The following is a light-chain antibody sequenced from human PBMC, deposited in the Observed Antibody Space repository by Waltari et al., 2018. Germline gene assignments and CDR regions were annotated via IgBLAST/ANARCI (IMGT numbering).Light chain of an antibody. J-gene: IGKJ1*01. CDR3: QMYVRLPVT. V-gene: IGKV3-20*01. Sequence: EIVLTQSPGTLSLSPGERGTLSCRASQSVGRSLLWYQQKHGQAPRLLIYGASTRATGTPDRFSGGGSGTDCSLTISRLEPEDFAVYYCQMYVRLPVTFGQGTKVEI. CDR2: GAS. CDR1: QSVGRSL.